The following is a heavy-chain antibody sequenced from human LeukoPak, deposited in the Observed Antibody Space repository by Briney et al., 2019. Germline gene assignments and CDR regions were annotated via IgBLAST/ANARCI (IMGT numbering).Heavy chain of an antibody. Sequence: SETLSLTCTVSGGSISSSSYYWSWIRQPPGKGLEWIGEINHSGSTNYNPSLKSRVTISVDTSKNQFSLKLSSVTAADTAVYYCARPQARLCSGGSCYSIGAFDIWGQGTMVTVSS. CDR2: INHSGST. D-gene: IGHD2-15*01. CDR1: GGSISSSSYY. V-gene: IGHV4-39*07. J-gene: IGHJ3*02. CDR3: ARPQARLCSGGSCYSIGAFDI.